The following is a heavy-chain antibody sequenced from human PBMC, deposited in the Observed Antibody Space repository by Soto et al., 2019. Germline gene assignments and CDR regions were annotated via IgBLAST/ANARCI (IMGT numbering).Heavy chain of an antibody. D-gene: IGHD3-9*01. V-gene: IGHV4-34*01. J-gene: IGHJ5*02. CDR1: GGSFSGYY. Sequence: PSETLSLTCAVYGGSFSGYYWSWIRQPPGKGLEWIGEINHSGSTNYNPSLKSRVTISVDTSKNQFSLKLSSVTAADTAVYYCAKDPPYDILTGYSHGSKPNWFDPWGQGTLVTVSS. CDR3: AKDPPYDILTGYSHGSKPNWFDP. CDR2: INHSGST.